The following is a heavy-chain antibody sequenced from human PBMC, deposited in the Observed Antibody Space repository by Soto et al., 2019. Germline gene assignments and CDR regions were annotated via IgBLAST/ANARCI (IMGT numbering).Heavy chain of an antibody. Sequence: GGSRRRFWAASGFNLGSYWMHWVRQAPGKGLVWVSRINDYGTTINYAESVEGRFTISRDDAKSEVYLQMNNLRAEDTAVYYCARGGLEPFDYWGQGALVTVSS. J-gene: IGHJ4*02. CDR2: INDYGTTI. CDR3: ARGGLEPFDY. CDR1: GFNLGSYW. D-gene: IGHD1-1*01. V-gene: IGHV3-74*01.